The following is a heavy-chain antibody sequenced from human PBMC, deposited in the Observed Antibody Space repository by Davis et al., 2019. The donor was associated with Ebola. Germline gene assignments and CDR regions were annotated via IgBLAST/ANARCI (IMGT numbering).Heavy chain of an antibody. CDR2: ISGRDSNT. J-gene: IGHJ4*02. Sequence: PGGSLRLSCAASGFTFSTYALTWVRQAPGKGLEWVSAISGRDSNTYYADSVKGRFTISRDNSKSTLFLQMNSLRAEDTAVYYCAKDQEWLLYWMAYFEYGGQGALVAVSS. V-gene: IGHV3-23*01. D-gene: IGHD2-2*02. CDR1: GFTFSTYA. CDR3: AKDQEWLLYWMAYFEY.